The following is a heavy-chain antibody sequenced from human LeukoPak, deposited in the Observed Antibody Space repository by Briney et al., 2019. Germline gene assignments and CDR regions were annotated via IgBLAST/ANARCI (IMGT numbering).Heavy chain of an antibody. D-gene: IGHD1-26*01. V-gene: IGHV4-59*08. CDR2: IYHSGST. CDR1: GGSISSYY. J-gene: IGHJ4*02. CDR3: ARNLGATKEDPFDY. Sequence: SETLSLTCTVSGGSISSYYWSWIRQPPGKGLEWIGSIYHSGSTYYNPSLKSRVTISVDTSKNQFSLKLSSVTAADTAVYYCARNLGATKEDPFDYWGQGTLVTVSS.